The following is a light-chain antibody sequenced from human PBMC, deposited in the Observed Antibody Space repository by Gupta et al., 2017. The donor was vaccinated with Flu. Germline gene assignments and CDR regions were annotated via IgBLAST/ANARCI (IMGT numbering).Light chain of an antibody. CDR2: GAS. V-gene: IGKV1-39*01. J-gene: IGKJ1*01. Sequence: ITCRSSQTIGTFLNWYQQKHGRAHELLIYGASSLQSGVPSRFSGRGSGTDFTLSITSLQPEDFATYYCQQSASALWTFGQGTKVE. CDR3: QQSASALWT. CDR1: QTIGTF.